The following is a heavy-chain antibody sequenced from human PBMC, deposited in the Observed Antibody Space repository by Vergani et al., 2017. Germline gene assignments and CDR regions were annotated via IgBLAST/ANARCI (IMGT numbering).Heavy chain of an antibody. Sequence: EVQLVESGGGLVQPGRSLRLSCAASGFTFSSYAMSWVRQAPGKGLEWVSAISGSGGSTYYADSVKGRFTISRDNSKNTLYLQMNSLRAEDTAVYYCAKGSNGXDFWSGYYSPNYYYYMDVWGKGTTVTVSS. D-gene: IGHD3-3*01. J-gene: IGHJ6*03. CDR3: AKGSNGXDFWSGYYSPNYYYYMDV. CDR1: GFTFSSYA. CDR2: ISGSGGST. V-gene: IGHV3-23*04.